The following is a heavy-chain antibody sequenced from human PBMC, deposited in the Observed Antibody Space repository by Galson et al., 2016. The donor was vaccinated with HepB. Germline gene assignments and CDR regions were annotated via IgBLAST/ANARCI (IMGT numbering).Heavy chain of an antibody. Sequence: SVKVSCKASGYIFTSNGISWVRQAPGKGLEWMAWISTNSGNTNYAQNLQGRVTLTTDTSTSTAYMELRSLRSDDTAVYYCAKDVRYAFEMWGQGKMVTV. CDR3: AKDVRYAFEM. V-gene: IGHV1-18*04. J-gene: IGHJ3*02. CDR2: ISTNSGNT. CDR1: GYIFTSNG.